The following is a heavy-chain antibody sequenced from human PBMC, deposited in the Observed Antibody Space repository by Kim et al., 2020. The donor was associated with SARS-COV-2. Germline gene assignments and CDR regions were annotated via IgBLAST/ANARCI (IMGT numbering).Heavy chain of an antibody. J-gene: IGHJ6*03. D-gene: IGHD6-6*01. CDR2: INTNTGNP. CDR3: ARDWESSSSHYYYYYMDV. V-gene: IGHV7-4-1*02. CDR1: GYTFTSYA. Sequence: ASVNVSCKASGYTFTSYAMNWVRQAPGQGLEWMGWINTNTGNPTYAQGFTGRFVFSLDTSVSTAYLQISSLKAEDTAVYYCARDWESSSSHYYYYYMDVWGKGTTVTVSS.